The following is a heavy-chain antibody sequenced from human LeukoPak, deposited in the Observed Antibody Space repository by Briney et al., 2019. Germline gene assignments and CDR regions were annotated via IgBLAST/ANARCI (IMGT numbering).Heavy chain of an antibody. J-gene: IGHJ6*03. CDR3: ARESGYLRGGWNVNYYYYMDV. CDR1: GGSFSSYY. D-gene: IGHD3-22*01. CDR2: IYYSGST. V-gene: IGHV4-59*12. Sequence: SETLSLTCTVSGGSFSSYYWSWIRQPPGKGLEWIGYIYYSGSTDYNPSLTSRVTISVDTSKNQFSLKLSSVTAADTAVYYCARESGYLRGGWNVNYYYYMDVWGKGTTVTVSS.